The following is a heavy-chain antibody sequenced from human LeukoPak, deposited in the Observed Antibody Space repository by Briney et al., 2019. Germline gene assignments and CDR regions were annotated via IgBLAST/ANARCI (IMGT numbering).Heavy chain of an antibody. Sequence: ASVKVSCKASGYSFTGHYIHWVRQAPGQGLEWMGWINPKSGGTNYAQQFQDRVTMTRDTSISSTYMELSRLKSDDTAVYYCVRDLGISGWYAPPLGYFDSWGQGTLVTVSS. V-gene: IGHV1-2*02. D-gene: IGHD6-19*01. CDR1: GYSFTGHY. CDR3: VRDLGISGWYAPPLGYFDS. CDR2: INPKSGGT. J-gene: IGHJ4*02.